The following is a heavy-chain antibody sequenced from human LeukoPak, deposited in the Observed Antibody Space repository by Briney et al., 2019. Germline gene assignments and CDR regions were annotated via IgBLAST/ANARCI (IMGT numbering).Heavy chain of an antibody. J-gene: IGHJ6*02. CDR1: GFTFSSYS. Sequence: PGGSLRLSCAASGFTFSSYSMNWVRQAPGKGLELVSSISSSSSYIYYADSVKGRFTISRDNSKNTLYLQMNSLRAEDTAVYYCAKDTVAATDPPTRYGMDVWGQGTTVTVSS. CDR3: AKDTVAATDPPTRYGMDV. D-gene: IGHD6-19*01. V-gene: IGHV3-21*04. CDR2: ISSSSSYI.